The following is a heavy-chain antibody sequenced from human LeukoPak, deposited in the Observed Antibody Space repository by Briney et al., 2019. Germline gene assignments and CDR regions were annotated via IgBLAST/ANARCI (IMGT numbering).Heavy chain of an antibody. CDR2: INPNSGGT. J-gene: IGHJ6*02. CDR3: VKAAGTGYYYYYGMDV. D-gene: IGHD6-13*01. CDR1: GYTFTGYY. V-gene: IGHV1-2*02. Sequence: ASVKVSCKASGYTFTGYYMHWVRQAPGQGLEWMGWINPNSGGTNYAQKFQGRVTMTRDTSISTAYMELSRLRSDDTAVYYCVKAAGTGYYYYYGMDVWGQGTTVTVSS.